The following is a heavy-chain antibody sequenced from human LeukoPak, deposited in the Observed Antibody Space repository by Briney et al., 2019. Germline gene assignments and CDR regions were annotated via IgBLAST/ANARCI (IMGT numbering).Heavy chain of an antibody. CDR1: GRSFSGYY. D-gene: IGHD3-3*01. J-gene: IGHJ4*02. V-gene: IGHV4-34*01. Sequence: PSHTLSLTCAVYGRSFSGYYWSWIRQPPGRGLEWIGEINHSGSTNYNPSLKTRVTISVDTSKNQFSLKLSSVTAADTAVYYCARGGVRITIFGVVISPYYFDYWGQGTLVTVSS. CDR3: ARGGVRITIFGVVISPYYFDY. CDR2: INHSGST.